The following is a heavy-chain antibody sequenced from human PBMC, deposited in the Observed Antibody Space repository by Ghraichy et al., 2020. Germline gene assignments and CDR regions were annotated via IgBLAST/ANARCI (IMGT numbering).Heavy chain of an antibody. D-gene: IGHD5-12*01. CDR2: INHSGST. V-gene: IGHV4-34*01. CDR1: GGSFSGYY. Sequence: SETLSLTCAVYGGSFSGYYWSWIRQPPGKGLEWIGEINHSGSTNYNPSLKSRVTISIDPSKNQFSLKLNSVSAADTAVYYCARDPTIPYGMDVWGQGTTVTVSS. CDR3: ARDPTIPYGMDV. J-gene: IGHJ6*02.